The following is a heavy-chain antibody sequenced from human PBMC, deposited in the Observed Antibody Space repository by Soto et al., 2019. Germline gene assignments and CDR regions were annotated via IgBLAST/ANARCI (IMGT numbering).Heavy chain of an antibody. V-gene: IGHV3-30*18. J-gene: IGHJ4*02. CDR2: ISYDGSNK. D-gene: IGHD6-19*01. CDR3: AKDLSSGPFDY. Sequence: QVQLVESGGGVVQPGRSLRLSCAASGFTFSSYGMHWARQAPGKGLEWVAVISYDGSNKYYADSVKGRFTISRDNSKKALYLQMNSLRAEDTAVYYCAKDLSSGPFDYWGQGTLVTVSS. CDR1: GFTFSSYG.